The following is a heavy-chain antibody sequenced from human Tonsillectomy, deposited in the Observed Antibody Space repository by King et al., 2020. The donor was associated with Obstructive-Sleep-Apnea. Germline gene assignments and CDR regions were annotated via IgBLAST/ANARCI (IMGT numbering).Heavy chain of an antibody. CDR3: ARDSPLLGFGLDYYYGMDV. CDR2: IYYSGST. V-gene: IGHV4-31*03. Sequence: QLQESGPGLVKPSQTLSLTCTVSGGSISSDGYYWSWIRQHPGKGLEWIGYIYYSGSTYYNPSLKSRVTISVDTSKNQFSLKLSSVTAADTAVYYCARDSPLLGFGLDYYYGMDVWGKGTTVTVSS. D-gene: IGHD3-10*01. CDR1: GGSISSDGYY. J-gene: IGHJ6*04.